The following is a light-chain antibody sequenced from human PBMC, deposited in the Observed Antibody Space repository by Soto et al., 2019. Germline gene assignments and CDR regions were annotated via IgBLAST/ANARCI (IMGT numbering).Light chain of an antibody. CDR2: DAS. Sequence: EIVLTQSPVTVSLSPGERVTLSCRASQSVGASLAWYQQKPGQAPRLLIYDASNRATGIPVRFRGSGSGTDFTLTISSLEPEDFAVYYCQQRSNWPPYTFGQGTKLEIK. CDR3: QQRSNWPPYT. J-gene: IGKJ2*01. V-gene: IGKV3-11*01. CDR1: QSVGAS.